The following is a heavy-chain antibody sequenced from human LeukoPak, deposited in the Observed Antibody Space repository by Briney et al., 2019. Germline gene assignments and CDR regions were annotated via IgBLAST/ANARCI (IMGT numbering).Heavy chain of an antibody. V-gene: IGHV1-69*02. J-gene: IGHJ4*02. CDR2: IIPILGIA. CDR3: ARGAIYCSGGSCYPNYFDY. D-gene: IGHD2-15*01. CDR1: GGTFSSYT. Sequence: GSSVKVSCKASGGTFSSYTISWVRQAPGRGLEWMGRIIPILGIANYAQKFQGRVTITADKSTSTAYMELSSLRSEDTAVYYCARGAIYCSGGSCYPNYFDYWGQGTLVTVSS.